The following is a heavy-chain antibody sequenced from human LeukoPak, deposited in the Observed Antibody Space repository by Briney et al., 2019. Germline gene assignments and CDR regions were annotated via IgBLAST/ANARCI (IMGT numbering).Heavy chain of an antibody. Sequence: GGSLRLSCAASGFTFSSYAMSWIRQAPGKGLKWVSAISGSGGSTYYADSVKGRFTISRDNSKNTLYLQMNSLRAEDTAVYYCARIARVGATSYYYYGMDVWGQGTTVTVSS. J-gene: IGHJ6*02. CDR3: ARIARVGATSYYYYGMDV. CDR2: ISGSGGST. CDR1: GFTFSSYA. V-gene: IGHV3-23*01. D-gene: IGHD1-26*01.